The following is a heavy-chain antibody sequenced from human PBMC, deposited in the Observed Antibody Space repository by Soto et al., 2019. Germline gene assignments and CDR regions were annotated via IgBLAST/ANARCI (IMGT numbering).Heavy chain of an antibody. CDR2: ISWNSGSI. CDR1: GFTFDDYA. Sequence: EVQLVESGGGLVQPGRSLRLSCAASGFTFDDYAMHWVRQAPGKGLEWVSGISWNSGSIGYADSVKGRFTISRDNAKNSLYLQMNSLRAEDTALYYCAKAGYSSGWYNDDNFDYWGQGTLVTVSS. J-gene: IGHJ4*02. CDR3: AKAGYSSGWYNDDNFDY. V-gene: IGHV3-9*01. D-gene: IGHD6-19*01.